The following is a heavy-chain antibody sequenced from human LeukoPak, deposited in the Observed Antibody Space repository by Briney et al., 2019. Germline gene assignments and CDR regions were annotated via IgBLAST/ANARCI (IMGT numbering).Heavy chain of an antibody. CDR2: IRYDGGIK. CDR1: GFTFSIYD. D-gene: IGHD6-13*01. V-gene: IGHV3-30*02. Sequence: GESLRLSCAVSGFTFSIYDMHWVRQAPGKGLEGVAFIRYDGGIKYYADSVKGRFTISKDNSENTVSLQMNSLRPEDTAVYYCTKLAAASPDYWGQGTLVTVSS. J-gene: IGHJ4*02. CDR3: TKLAAASPDY.